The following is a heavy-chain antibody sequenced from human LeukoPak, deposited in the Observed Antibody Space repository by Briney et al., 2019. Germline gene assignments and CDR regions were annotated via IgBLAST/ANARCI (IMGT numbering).Heavy chain of an antibody. D-gene: IGHD3-22*01. J-gene: IGHJ6*03. CDR3: AREKEAPGVGVVVIRDYYYMDV. Sequence: GGSLRLSCAASGFTFSGYSMNWVRQAPGKGLEWVSSISSSSSYIYYADSVKGRFTISRDNAKNSLYLQMNSLRAEDTAVYYCAREKEAPGVGVVVIRDYYYMDVWGKGTTVTVSS. V-gene: IGHV3-21*04. CDR2: ISSSSSYI. CDR1: GFTFSGYS.